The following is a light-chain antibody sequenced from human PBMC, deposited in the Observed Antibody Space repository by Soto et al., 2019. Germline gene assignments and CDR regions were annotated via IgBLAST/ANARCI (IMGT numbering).Light chain of an antibody. J-gene: IGKJ1*01. CDR2: GAS. V-gene: IGKV3-15*01. Sequence: EIEMTQSPATLSVSPGERATLFCRASQSVSNKLAWYQQKPGQAPRLLISGASTRATGIPARFTGSGSGTEFTLSISSLQSEDFAVYYCQQHNNGPPTFGQGTKVDIK. CDR3: QQHNNGPPT. CDR1: QSVSNK.